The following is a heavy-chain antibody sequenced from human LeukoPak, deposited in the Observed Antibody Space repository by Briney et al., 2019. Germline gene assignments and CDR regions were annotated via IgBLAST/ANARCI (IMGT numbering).Heavy chain of an antibody. CDR1: GFTVSSNY. D-gene: IGHD3-3*01. J-gene: IGHJ4*02. CDR3: ARDLTGDFFDY. CDR2: NYSGGST. Sequence: GGSLRLSCAASGFTVSSNYMSWVRQAPGKGLEWVSVNYSGGSTYYADSVKGRFTISRDNSKNTLYLQMNSLRAEDTAVYYCARDLTGDFFDYWGQGTLVTVSS. V-gene: IGHV3-53*01.